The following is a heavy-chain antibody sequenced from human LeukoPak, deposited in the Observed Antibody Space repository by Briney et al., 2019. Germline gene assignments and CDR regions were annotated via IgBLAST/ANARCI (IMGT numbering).Heavy chain of an antibody. V-gene: IGHV1-18*01. CDR2: ISAYNGNT. Sequence: GASVKVSCKASGYTFTSYGISWVRQAPGQGLEWMGWISAYNGNTNYAQKLQGRVTMTTDTSTSTAYMEPRSLRSDDTAVYYCAKDYYDSSGYYSGYYFDYWQQGTLVTVSS. CDR3: AKDYYDSSGYYSGYYFDY. D-gene: IGHD3-22*01. CDR1: GYTFTSYG. J-gene: IGHJ4*02.